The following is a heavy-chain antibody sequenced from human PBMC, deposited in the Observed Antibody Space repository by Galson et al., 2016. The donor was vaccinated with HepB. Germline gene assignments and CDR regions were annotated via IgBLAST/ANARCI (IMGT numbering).Heavy chain of an antibody. CDR1: GYTFINYF. J-gene: IGHJ4*02. Sequence: SVKVSCKASGYTFINYFLHWVRQAPGQGPEWMGIINPSSGGSANFAQKFQGRVSMTSDRSTSTVYMELSSLRSEDTAVYYRARDNGYSYGYWDYWGQGTLVTVSS. V-gene: IGHV1-46*01. CDR2: INPSSGGSA. CDR3: ARDNGYSYGYWDY. D-gene: IGHD5-18*01.